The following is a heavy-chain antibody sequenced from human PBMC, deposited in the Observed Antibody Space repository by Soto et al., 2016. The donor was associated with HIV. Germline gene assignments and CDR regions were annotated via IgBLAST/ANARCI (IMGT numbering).Heavy chain of an antibody. D-gene: IGHD5-18*01. V-gene: IGHV4-59*01. Sequence: QVQLQESGPGLVKPSETLSLTCTVSGGSISGYYWSWIRQPPGKGLEFIAFIHYTGGSGYNPSLKSRLTISVDTSKNQFSLKLTSVTTADTAVYYCARDIGVDTAMVFDYVGPGTLVTVSS. CDR3: ARDIGVDTAMVFDY. CDR1: GGSISGYY. CDR2: IHYTGGS. J-gene: IGHJ4*03.